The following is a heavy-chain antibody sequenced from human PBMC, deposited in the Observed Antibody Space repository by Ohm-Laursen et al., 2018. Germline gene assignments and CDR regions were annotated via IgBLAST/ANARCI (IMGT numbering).Heavy chain of an antibody. CDR1: GFTFSSYS. CDR3: AKDHYGGNSGLFDY. J-gene: IGHJ4*02. CDR2: ISSSSSYI. V-gene: IGHV3-21*04. D-gene: IGHD4-23*01. Sequence: GSLRLSCAASGFTFSSYSMNWVRQAPGKGLEWVSSISSSSSYIYYADSVKGRFTISRDISKNTLYLQMNSLRAEDTAVYYCAKDHYGGNSGLFDYWGQGTLVSVSS.